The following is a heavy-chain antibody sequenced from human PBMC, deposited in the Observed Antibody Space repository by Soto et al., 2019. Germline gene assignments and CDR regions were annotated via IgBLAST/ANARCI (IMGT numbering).Heavy chain of an antibody. Sequence: QVQLVQSGAEVKKPGSSVKVSCKASGGTFSSYAISWVRQAPGQGLEWMGGIIPIFGTANYAQKFQGRVTITADESTSTAYMELSSLRSEDTAVYYCAREKYYYDSSGYYLNYYYGMDVWGQGTTVTVSS. CDR3: AREKYYYDSSGYYLNYYYGMDV. D-gene: IGHD3-22*01. CDR1: GGTFSSYA. J-gene: IGHJ6*02. V-gene: IGHV1-69*12. CDR2: IIPIFGTA.